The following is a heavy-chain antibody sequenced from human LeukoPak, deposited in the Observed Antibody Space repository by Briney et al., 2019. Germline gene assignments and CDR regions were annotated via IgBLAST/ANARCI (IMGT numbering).Heavy chain of an antibody. J-gene: IGHJ4*02. CDR2: IYYGGTT. CDR3: ARDTTVASGMQH. V-gene: IGHV4-59*01. D-gene: IGHD4-23*01. Sequence: SETLSFTCSVSGVSLSTYSWSWVRQSPGKRLEWIGYIYYGGTTNYNPSLKSRVTISADTAKNQFSLRLRSVTAADTAIYYCARDTTVASGMQHWGQGTLVTVSS. CDR1: GVSLSTYS.